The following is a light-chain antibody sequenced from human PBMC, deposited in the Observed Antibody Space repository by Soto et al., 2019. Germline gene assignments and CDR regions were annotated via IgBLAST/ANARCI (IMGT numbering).Light chain of an antibody. CDR2: LGS. CDR1: QSLLHSIGYNY. Sequence: DIVMTQSPLSLPVTPGEPASISCRSSQSLLHSIGYNYLDWYLQKPGQSPQLLIYLGSNRASGVPDRFSGSGSGTDFTLKISRVQAEDVGVYYCMQALHTPNTFGQGTKLEIK. J-gene: IGKJ2*01. V-gene: IGKV2-28*01. CDR3: MQALHTPNT.